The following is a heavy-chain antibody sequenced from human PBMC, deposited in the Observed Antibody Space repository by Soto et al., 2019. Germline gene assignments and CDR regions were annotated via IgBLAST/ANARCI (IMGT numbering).Heavy chain of an antibody. CDR1: GGSVSSGSYY. D-gene: IGHD3-16*01. J-gene: IGHJ5*02. CDR3: ARVLEGGRYDP. V-gene: IGHV4-61*01. Sequence: SETLSLTCTVSGGSVSSGSYYWSWIRQPPGKGLEWIGYIYYSGSTNYNPSLKSRVTISVDTSKNQFSLKLSSVTAADTAGYYCARVLEGGRYDPWGRGTLVTVSS. CDR2: IYYSGST.